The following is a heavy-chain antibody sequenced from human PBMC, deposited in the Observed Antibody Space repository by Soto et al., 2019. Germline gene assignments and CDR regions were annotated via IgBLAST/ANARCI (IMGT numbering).Heavy chain of an antibody. Sequence: CASCRVIVHSYGLSFLRKIPGKGLEWVSAISGSGGSTYYADSVKGRFTISRDNSKNTLYLQMNSLRAEDTVVYYCEKDNPSHGHALAIRGHGTMVPVSS. CDR3: EKDNPSHGHALAI. CDR1: RVIVHSYG. J-gene: IGHJ3*02. V-gene: IGHV3-23*01. D-gene: IGHD2-2*01. CDR2: ISGSGGST.